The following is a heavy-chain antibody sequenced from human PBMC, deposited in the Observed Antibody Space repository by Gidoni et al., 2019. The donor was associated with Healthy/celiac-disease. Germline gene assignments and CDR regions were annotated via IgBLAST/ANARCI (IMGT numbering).Heavy chain of an antibody. CDR1: GGTFSSYA. CDR3: ARAAYCSSTSCHPDYYYYYMDV. V-gene: IGHV1-69*06. D-gene: IGHD2-2*01. CDR2: IIPSFGTA. J-gene: IGHJ6*03. Sequence: QVQLVQSGAELKKPGSSVKVSCKASGGTFSSYAISWVRQAPGQGLEWMGGIIPSFGTANYAQKFQGRVTITADKSTSTADMELSSLRSEDTAVYYCARAAYCSSTSCHPDYYYYYMDVWGKGTTVTVSS.